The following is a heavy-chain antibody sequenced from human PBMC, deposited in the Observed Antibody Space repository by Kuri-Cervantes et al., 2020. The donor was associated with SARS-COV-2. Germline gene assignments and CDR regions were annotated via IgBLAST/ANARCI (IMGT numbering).Heavy chain of an antibody. D-gene: IGHD4-11*01. V-gene: IGHV1-8*03. CDR3: AKDTTVSAMDV. CDR2: MNPNSGNT. CDR1: GYTFTSYD. J-gene: IGHJ6*03. Sequence: ASVKDSCKASGYTFTSYDINWVRQATGQGLEWMGWMNPNSGNTGYAQKCQGRVTITRNTSISTAYMELSSLRSEETAVYYCAKDTTVSAMDVWGKGTTVTVSS.